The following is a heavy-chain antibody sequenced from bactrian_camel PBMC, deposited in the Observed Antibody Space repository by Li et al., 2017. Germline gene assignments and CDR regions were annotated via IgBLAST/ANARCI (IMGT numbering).Heavy chain of an antibody. D-gene: IGHD1*01. CDR1: GNIVGTYS. Sequence: HVQLVESGGGSVQAGGSLRLSCERSGNIVGTYSMAWFRQAPGSEREGVAYINSGGISVVADSVKGRFRISRDNRKETLELHMNSLRPEDSAMYTCAASRGPYTSIYAAAYNNWGQGTQVTVS. CDR2: INSGGIS. CDR3: AASRGPYTSIYAAAYNN. V-gene: IGHV3S53*01. J-gene: IGHJ4*01.